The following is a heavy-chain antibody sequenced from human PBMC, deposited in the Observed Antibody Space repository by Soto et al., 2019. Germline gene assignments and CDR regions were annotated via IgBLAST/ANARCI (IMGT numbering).Heavy chain of an antibody. CDR3: AKPYSSGWTRPDY. V-gene: IGHV3-23*01. Sequence: GGSLRLSCAASGFTFSSYAMSWVRQAPGKGLEWVSAISGSGGSTYYADSVKGRFTISRDNSKNTLHLQMNSLRAEDTALYYCAKPYSSGWTRPDYWGQGTLVTVSS. J-gene: IGHJ4*02. D-gene: IGHD6-25*01. CDR2: ISGSGGST. CDR1: GFTFSSYA.